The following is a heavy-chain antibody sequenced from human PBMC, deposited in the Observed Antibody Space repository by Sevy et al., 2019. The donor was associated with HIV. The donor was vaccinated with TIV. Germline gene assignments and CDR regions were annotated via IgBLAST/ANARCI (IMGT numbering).Heavy chain of an antibody. CDR2: NYSDGKT. J-gene: IGHJ4*02. D-gene: IGHD6-19*01. CDR3: AGWSSAWTLFDY. V-gene: IGHV3-66*01. CDR1: GFTVSRNY. Sequence: GGSLRLSCAASGFTVSRNYMSWVRQAPGKGLEWVSVNYSDGKTFYADSVQDRFTISRDNSKNTLYLQMNSLRAEDTAVYYCAGWSSAWTLFDYWGQGTLVTVSS.